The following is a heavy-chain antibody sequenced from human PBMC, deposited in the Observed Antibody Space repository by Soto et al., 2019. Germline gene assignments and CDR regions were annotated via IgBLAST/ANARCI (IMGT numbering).Heavy chain of an antibody. CDR3: ARDLNVDTAMLGDWFDP. CDR1: GFTFSSYS. D-gene: IGHD5-18*01. Sequence: GGSLRLSCAASGFTFSSYSMNWVRQAPGKGLEWVSSISSSSSYIYYADSVKGRFTISRDNAKNSLYLQMNSLRAEDTAVYYCARDLNVDTAMLGDWFDPWGQGTLVTVSS. V-gene: IGHV3-21*01. CDR2: ISSSSSYI. J-gene: IGHJ5*02.